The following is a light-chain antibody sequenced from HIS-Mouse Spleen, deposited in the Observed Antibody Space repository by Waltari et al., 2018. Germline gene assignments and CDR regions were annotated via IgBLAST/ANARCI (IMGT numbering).Light chain of an antibody. J-gene: IGLJ3*02. Sequence: QSVLTQPPSASGTPGQRVTISCSGRSSNIGSNYVYWYQKLPGTAPKLLIYRNNQRPSGVPDRFSGSKSGTSASLAISGLRSEDEADYYCAAWDDSLSGPGVFGGGTKLTVL. V-gene: IGLV1-47*01. CDR3: AAWDDSLSGPGV. CDR2: RNN. CDR1: SSNIGSNY.